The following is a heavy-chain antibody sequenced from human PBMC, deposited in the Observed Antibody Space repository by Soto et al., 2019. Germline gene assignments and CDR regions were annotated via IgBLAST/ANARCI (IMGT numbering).Heavy chain of an antibody. Sequence: QVQLQESGPGLVKPSQTLSLTCTVSGGSISSGGYYWRWIRQHPGKGLEWIGSIYDSGSTYYNPYVNCRITISVDAWKKQLSQKLASLTAADTDVAYCARVGTRGYVHQWGECTVVTVSP. J-gene: IGHJ1*01. CDR2: IYDSGST. D-gene: IGHD5-12*01. CDR3: ARVGTRGYVHQ. V-gene: IGHV4-31*03. CDR1: GGSISSGGYY.